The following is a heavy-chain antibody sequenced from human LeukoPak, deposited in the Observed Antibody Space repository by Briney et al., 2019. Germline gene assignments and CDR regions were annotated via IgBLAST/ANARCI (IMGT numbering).Heavy chain of an antibody. Sequence: SETLSLTCAVYGGSFNGHYWSWIRQPPGKGLEWIGEINHSGSTNYNPSLKSRVTISVDTSKNQFSLKLSSVTAADTAVYYCARANRGYYGSGSYSPPGYWGQGTLVTVSS. CDR2: INHSGST. CDR1: GGSFNGHY. CDR3: ARANRGYYGSGSYSPPGY. J-gene: IGHJ4*02. D-gene: IGHD3-10*01. V-gene: IGHV4-34*01.